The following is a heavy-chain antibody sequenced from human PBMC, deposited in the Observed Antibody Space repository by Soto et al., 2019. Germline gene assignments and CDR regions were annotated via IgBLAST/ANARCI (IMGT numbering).Heavy chain of an antibody. CDR3: ARHNGPLYVGYYYDMDV. CDR2: IYYSGYT. CDR1: GCSIISSSYY. J-gene: IGHJ6*02. D-gene: IGHD3-16*01. Sequence: SATLSLTCTFSGCSIISSSYYWGWIRQPPGKGPEWIGSIYYSGYTYYNPSLKSRVTISVDTSKNQFSLKLSSVTAADTAVYYCARHNGPLYVGYYYDMDVWGQGTTVTVS. V-gene: IGHV4-39*01.